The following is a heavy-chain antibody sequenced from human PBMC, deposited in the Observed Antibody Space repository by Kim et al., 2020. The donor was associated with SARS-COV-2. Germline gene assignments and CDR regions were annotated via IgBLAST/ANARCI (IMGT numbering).Heavy chain of an antibody. CDR1: GFTFGDYA. J-gene: IGHJ3*02. Sequence: GGSLRLSCAASGFTFGDYAMHWVRQAPGKGLEWVSGISWNSGSIGYADSVKGRFTISRDNAKNSLYLQMNSLRAEDTALYYCAKDSYYYGSGGNDAFDIWGQGTMVTVSS. CDR2: ISWNSGSI. CDR3: AKDSYYYGSGGNDAFDI. D-gene: IGHD3-10*01. V-gene: IGHV3-9*01.